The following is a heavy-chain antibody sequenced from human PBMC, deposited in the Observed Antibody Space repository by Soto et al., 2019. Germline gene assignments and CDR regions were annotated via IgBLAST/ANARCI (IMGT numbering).Heavy chain of an antibody. J-gene: IGHJ6*02. CDR1: GFTFSDYI. D-gene: IGHD5-18*01. Sequence: GGSLRLSCSASGFTFSDYIMHWVRQAPGKGLEWVAAISSDGTKTYFADFVKGRFTVSRDNSKKTMYLQINSLTTDDTAINYCTKDRYRPPRRLYYQAMDVWGQGNTGNVSS. CDR2: ISSDGTKT. V-gene: IGHV3-30-3*01. CDR3: TKDRYRPPRRLYYQAMDV.